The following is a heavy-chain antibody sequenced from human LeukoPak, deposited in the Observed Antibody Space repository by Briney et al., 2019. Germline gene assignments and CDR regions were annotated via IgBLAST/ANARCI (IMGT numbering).Heavy chain of an antibody. D-gene: IGHD2-2*01. J-gene: IGHJ4*02. CDR3: AKCRRGSQLLAAADY. Sequence: PGGSLRLSCAASGFTFSSYAMSWVRQAPGKGLEWVSGLSGSGGSTYYADSVKGRFTISRDNSKNTLYLQMNSLRAEDTAVYYCAKCRRGSQLLAAADYWGQGTLVTVSS. V-gene: IGHV3-23*01. CDR1: GFTFSSYA. CDR2: LSGSGGST.